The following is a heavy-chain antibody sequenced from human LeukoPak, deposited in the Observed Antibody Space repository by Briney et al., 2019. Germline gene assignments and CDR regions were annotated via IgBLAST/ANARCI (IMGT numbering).Heavy chain of an antibody. J-gene: IGHJ4*02. Sequence: PGGSLRLSCAASGFTFSSYCMNWVRQAPGKGLEWVSSISSSSNYIYYADSVKGRFTISRDNAKNSLYLQMNSLRAEDTAVYYCARAMVRGVIPYWGQGTLVTVSS. CDR3: ARAMVRGVIPY. CDR2: ISSSSNYI. CDR1: GFTFSSYC. D-gene: IGHD3-10*01. V-gene: IGHV3-21*01.